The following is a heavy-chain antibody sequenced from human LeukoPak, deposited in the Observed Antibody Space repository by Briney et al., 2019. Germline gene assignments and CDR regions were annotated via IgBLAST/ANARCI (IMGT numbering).Heavy chain of an antibody. V-gene: IGHV3-11*04. CDR1: GSSLSDVL. CDR2: IGSSGRTI. J-gene: IGHJ4*02. Sequence: GGSLRLSCAASGSSLSDVLIDWVRQAPGKGLEWVSYIGSSGRTIYYADSVKGRFTISRDNAKNSLYLQMNSLRAEDTAVYYCAKTSGWHHDSWGQGTLVTVSS. D-gene: IGHD6-19*01. CDR3: AKTSGWHHDS.